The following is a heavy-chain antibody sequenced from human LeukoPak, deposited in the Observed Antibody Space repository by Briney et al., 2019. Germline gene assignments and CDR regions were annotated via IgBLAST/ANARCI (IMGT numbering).Heavy chain of an antibody. CDR2: ISAYNGNT. Sequence: ASVKVSCKASGYTFTSYGIIWVRQAPGQGLEWMGWISAYNGNTNYAQKLQGRVTMTTDTSTSTAYMELRSLRSDDTAVYYCARRSPGYCSSTSCYGLDYWGQGTLVTVSS. V-gene: IGHV1-18*04. D-gene: IGHD2-2*01. CDR1: GYTFTSYG. J-gene: IGHJ4*02. CDR3: ARRSPGYCSSTSCYGLDY.